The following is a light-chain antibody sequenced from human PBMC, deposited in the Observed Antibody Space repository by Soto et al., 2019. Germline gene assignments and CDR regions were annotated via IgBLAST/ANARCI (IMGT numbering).Light chain of an antibody. CDR2: GAS. CDR3: QRYNNWPRT. J-gene: IGKJ1*01. Sequence: EIVLTQSPATLSLSPGERATLSCRASQSVSSDLAWYHQKPGQAPRLLIYGASTRATGIPARFSGSGSGTEFTLTINSLQSEDFAVYYCQRYNNWPRTFGQGTKVDIK. V-gene: IGKV3-15*01. CDR1: QSVSSD.